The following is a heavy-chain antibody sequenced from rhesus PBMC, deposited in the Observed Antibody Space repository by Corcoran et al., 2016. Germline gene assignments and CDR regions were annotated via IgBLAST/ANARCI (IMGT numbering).Heavy chain of an antibody. CDR3: ARGPGYCTGSGCYADWYFDL. J-gene: IGHJ2*01. Sequence: QVQLVQSGAEVKKPGSSVKVSCKASGYTFTDYYMHWVRQAPLQGIEWMGWINPYKGNTKYARKLQGRVTMTRDTSTSTAYMGLSSLRSEDTAVYYCARGPGYCTGSGCYADWYFDLWGPGTPITISS. CDR1: GYTFTDYY. CDR2: INPYKGNT. D-gene: IGHD2-21*01. V-gene: IGHV1S2*01.